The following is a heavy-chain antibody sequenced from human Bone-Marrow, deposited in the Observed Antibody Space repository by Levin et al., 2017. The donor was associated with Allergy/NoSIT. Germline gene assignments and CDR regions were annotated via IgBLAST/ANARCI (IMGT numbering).Heavy chain of an antibody. Sequence: PGGSLRLSCAASGFTFSSYEMNWVRQAPGKGLEWISYISSSGTTKYYADSVKGRFTISSKTSVYLQMNSLRAEDTAIYYCATHKRNKGLDVWGQGTMVTVSS. D-gene: IGHD1/OR15-1a*01. J-gene: IGHJ3*01. V-gene: IGHV3-48*03. CDR2: ISSSGTTK. CDR3: ATHKRNKGLDV. CDR1: GFTFSSYE.